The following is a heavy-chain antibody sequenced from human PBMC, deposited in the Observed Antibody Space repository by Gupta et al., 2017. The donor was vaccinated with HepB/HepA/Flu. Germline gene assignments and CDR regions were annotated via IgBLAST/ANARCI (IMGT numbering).Heavy chain of an antibody. CDR1: GFSLSNARMG. CDR2: IFSNDEK. D-gene: IGHD1-7*01. J-gene: IGHJ6*03. CDR3: ARNTAELELRYYYYYMDV. Sequence: QVTLKESGPVLVNPTETLTLTCTVSGFSLSNARMGVSWIRQPPGKALEWLAHIFSNDEKSYSTSLKSRLTISKDTSKSQVVLTMTNMDPVDTATYYCARNTAELELRYYYYYMDVWGKGTTVTVSS. V-gene: IGHV2-26*01.